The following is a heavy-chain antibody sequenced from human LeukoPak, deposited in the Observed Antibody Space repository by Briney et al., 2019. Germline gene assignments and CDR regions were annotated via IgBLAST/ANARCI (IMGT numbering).Heavy chain of an antibody. Sequence: PGGSLRLSCAASGFTFSSYAMSWVRQAPGKGLEWVANIKRDGSEAYYVDSVKGRFTISRDNAKNSLYLQMNSLRVEDTAVYYCARDRGPYGSSSSPNDYWGQGTLVTVPS. J-gene: IGHJ4*02. CDR2: IKRDGSEA. V-gene: IGHV3-7*01. D-gene: IGHD6-6*01. CDR1: GFTFSSYA. CDR3: ARDRGPYGSSSSPNDY.